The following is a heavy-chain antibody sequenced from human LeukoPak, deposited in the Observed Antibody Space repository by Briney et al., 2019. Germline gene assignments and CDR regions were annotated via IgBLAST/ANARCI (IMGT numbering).Heavy chain of an antibody. V-gene: IGHV1-46*01. CDR1: GYTFTSYH. CDR3: ASNTMGRGVIIGNYFDY. CDR2: INPSDGST. J-gene: IGHJ4*02. D-gene: IGHD3-10*01. Sequence: GASVKVSCKASGYTFTSYHIHWVRQAPGQGLEWMGIINPSDGSTSYAQKFQGRVTMTRDTSASTVYMELSSLRSEDTAVYYCASNTMGRGVIIGNYFDYWGQGTLVTVSS.